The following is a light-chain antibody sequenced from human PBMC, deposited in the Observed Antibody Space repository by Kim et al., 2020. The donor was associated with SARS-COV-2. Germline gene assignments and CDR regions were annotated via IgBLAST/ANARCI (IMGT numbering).Light chain of an antibody. CDR1: SSYIGAGYD. J-gene: IGLJ2*01. CDR3: QSYDSSLSGSVV. Sequence: VTISCTGRSSYIGAGYDVHWYQQLPGTAPKLLSYGTSNRPSGVPDRFSGSKSGTSASLAITGLQAEDEADYYCQSYDSSLSGSVVFGGGTQLTVL. V-gene: IGLV1-40*01. CDR2: GTS.